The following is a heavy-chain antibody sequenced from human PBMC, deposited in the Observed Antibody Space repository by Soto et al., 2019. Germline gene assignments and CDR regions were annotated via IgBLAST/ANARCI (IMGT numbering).Heavy chain of an antibody. D-gene: IGHD3-10*01. CDR3: ARTTASGSGSYSLPHFDY. CDR1: GGSFSSYY. V-gene: IGHV4-34*12. Sequence: SETLSLTCAVYGGSFSSYYWNWIRQPPGKGLEWIGEIIHSEITKYHPSLKSRVTISVDTSKNQFSLRLSSVTAADTAVYYCARTTASGSGSYSLPHFDYWGRGTLVTVSS. CDR2: IIHSEIT. J-gene: IGHJ4*02.